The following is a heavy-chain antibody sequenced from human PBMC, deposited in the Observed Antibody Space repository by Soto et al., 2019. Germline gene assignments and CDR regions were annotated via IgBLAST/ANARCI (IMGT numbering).Heavy chain of an antibody. V-gene: IGHV2-5*02. CDR3: VHRPPAGFLINWFDP. CDR1: GFSLSTSGVG. Sequence: SGPTLVKPTQTLTLTCTFSGFSLSTSGVGVGWIRQPPGKALEWLALIYWDDDKRYSPSLKSRLTITKDTSKNQVVLTMTNMDPVDTATYYCVHRPPAGFLINWFDPWGQGTLVTVSS. D-gene: IGHD2-21*01. J-gene: IGHJ5*02. CDR2: IYWDDDK.